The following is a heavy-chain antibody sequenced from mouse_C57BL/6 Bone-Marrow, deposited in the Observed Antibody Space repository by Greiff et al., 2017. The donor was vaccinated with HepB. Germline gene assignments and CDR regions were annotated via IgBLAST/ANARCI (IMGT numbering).Heavy chain of an antibody. CDR2: INPGSGGT. D-gene: IGHD2-2*01. CDR3: ARGVTTYFDY. J-gene: IGHJ2*01. CDR1: GYAFTNYL. Sequence: VQLQQSGAELVRPGPSVKVSCKASGYAFTNYLIEWVKQRPGQGLEWIGVINPGSGGTNYNEKFKGKATLTADKSSSTAYMQLSSLTSEDSAVYFCARGVTTYFDYWGQGTTLTVSS. V-gene: IGHV1-54*01.